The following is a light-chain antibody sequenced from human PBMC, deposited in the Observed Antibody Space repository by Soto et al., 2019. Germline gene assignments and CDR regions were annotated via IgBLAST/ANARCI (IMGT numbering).Light chain of an antibody. CDR3: QSYDSSLSGYV. Sequence: QLVLTQPPSVSEAPGQRVTISCTGSSSNIGAGYEAHWYQQVPGTAPKLLIYENNNRPSGVPDRFSGSKSGTSGSLAITGLQAEYEAEYYCQSYDSSLSGYVFGTGTKLTVL. V-gene: IGLV1-40*01. J-gene: IGLJ1*01. CDR1: SSNIGAGYE. CDR2: ENN.